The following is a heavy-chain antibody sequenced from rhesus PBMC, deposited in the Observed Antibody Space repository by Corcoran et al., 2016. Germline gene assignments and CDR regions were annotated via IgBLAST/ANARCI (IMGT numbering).Heavy chain of an antibody. Sequence: EVQLVESGGGLVQPGGSLRLSCAASGCTFSSYGMHWVRQAPGKGLEWVTVISYDGSNQYYADSVKDRFTIYRDNSKNMLYLQMNNLKLGDTAVYYCARALHIAGTGGLDSWGQGVVVTVSS. CDR2: ISYDGSNQ. CDR3: ARALHIAGTGGLDS. D-gene: IGHD1-14*01. CDR1: GCTFSSYG. V-gene: IGHV3-54*02. J-gene: IGHJ6*01.